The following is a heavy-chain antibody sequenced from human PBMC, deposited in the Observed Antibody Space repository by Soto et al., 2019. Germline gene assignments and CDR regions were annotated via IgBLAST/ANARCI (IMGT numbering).Heavy chain of an antibody. Sequence: PGGSLRLSCAASGFTFSSYAMNWVRQAPGKGLEWVSAISGSGGSTYYADSVKGRFTISRDNSKNSLYLQMNSLRAEDTALYYCAKGVTLQWLGPILFDYWGQGTLVTVSS. CDR3: AKGVTLQWLGPILFDY. D-gene: IGHD6-19*01. CDR1: GFTFSSYA. V-gene: IGHV3-23*01. CDR2: ISGSGGST. J-gene: IGHJ4*02.